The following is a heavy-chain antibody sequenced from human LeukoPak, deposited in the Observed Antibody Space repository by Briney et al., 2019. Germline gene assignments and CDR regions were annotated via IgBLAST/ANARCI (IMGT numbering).Heavy chain of an antibody. Sequence: PGGSLRLSCAASGFTLDAYATHWVRHAPGKGGEWVSGISWNSGSIGYADSVKGRFTISRDNAKNSLYLQMNSLRAEDTALYYCAKDISAASYHGMDVWGQGTTVTVSS. J-gene: IGHJ6*02. CDR3: AKDISAASYHGMDV. CDR1: GFTLDAYA. V-gene: IGHV3-9*01. D-gene: IGHD2-2*01. CDR2: ISWNSGSI.